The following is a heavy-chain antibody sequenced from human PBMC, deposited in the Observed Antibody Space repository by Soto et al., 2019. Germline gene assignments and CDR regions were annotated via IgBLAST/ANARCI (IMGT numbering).Heavy chain of an antibody. D-gene: IGHD2-15*01. Sequence: SETLSLTCIVSGGSITRRSSYWAWIRQPPGKGLEWVGTLYDGNTYHNPSLRSRITIAVDTSKNQFSLKWNSVAAADTAFYYCATTRGLAVGGSCNYWGQGMLVTVSS. V-gene: IGHV4-39*01. CDR1: GGSITRRSSY. CDR3: ATTRGLAVGGSCNY. J-gene: IGHJ4*02. CDR2: LYDGNT.